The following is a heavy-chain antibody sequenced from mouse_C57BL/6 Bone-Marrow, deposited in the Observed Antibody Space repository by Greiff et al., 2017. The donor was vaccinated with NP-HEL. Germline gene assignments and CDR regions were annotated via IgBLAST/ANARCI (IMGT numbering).Heavy chain of an antibody. CDR2: IYPGGGYT. V-gene: IGHV1-63*01. Sequence: QVQLQQSGAELVRPGTSVKMSCKASGYTFTNYWIGWAKQRPGHGLEWIGDIYPGGGYTNYNEKFKGKATLTADKSSSTAYMQFSSLTSEDSAIYYGARWDYYGSSYAMDYWGQGTSVTGSS. CDR3: ARWDYYGSSYAMDY. J-gene: IGHJ4*01. CDR1: GYTFTNYW. D-gene: IGHD1-1*01.